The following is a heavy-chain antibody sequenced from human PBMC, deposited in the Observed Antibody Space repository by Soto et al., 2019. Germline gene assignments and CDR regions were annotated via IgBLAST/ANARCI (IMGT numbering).Heavy chain of an antibody. V-gene: IGHV4-34*01. J-gene: IGHJ4*02. CDR3: ARGLFEYYYGSGSYYLFDY. CDR1: GGSFSGYY. D-gene: IGHD3-10*01. Sequence: SETLSLTCAVYGGSFSGYYWSWIRQPPGKGLEWIGEINHSGSTNYNPSLKSRVTISVDTSKNQFSLKLSSVTAADTAVYYCARGLFEYYYGSGSYYLFDYWGQGTLVTVSS. CDR2: INHSGST.